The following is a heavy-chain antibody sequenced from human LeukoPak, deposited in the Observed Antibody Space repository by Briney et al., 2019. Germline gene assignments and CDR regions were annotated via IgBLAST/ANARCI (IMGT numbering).Heavy chain of an antibody. Sequence: SETLSLTCAVYGGSFSGYYWSWIRQPPGKGLEWIGEINHSGSTNYNPSLKSRVTISVDTSKNQFSLKLSTVTAADTAVYYCARAIQYCSGGSCYFISRTSNKNWFDPWGQGTLVTVSS. CDR2: INHSGST. CDR1: GGSFSGYY. V-gene: IGHV4-34*01. D-gene: IGHD2-15*01. J-gene: IGHJ5*02. CDR3: ARAIQYCSGGSCYFISRTSNKNWFDP.